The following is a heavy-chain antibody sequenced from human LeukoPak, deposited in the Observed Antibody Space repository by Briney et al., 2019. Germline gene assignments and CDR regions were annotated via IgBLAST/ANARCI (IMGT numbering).Heavy chain of an antibody. CDR1: GGSMSTYY. CDR2: IYYSGST. D-gene: IGHD3-10*01. CDR3: ARHKHRSYGSGKDWFDP. Sequence: SETLSLTCTVSGGSMSTYYWSWIRQPPEKGLEWIGYIYYSGSTNYNPSLKSRVTISVDTSKNQFSLKLSSVTAADTAVYYCARHKHRSYGSGKDWFDPWGQGTLVTVSS. V-gene: IGHV4-59*08. J-gene: IGHJ5*02.